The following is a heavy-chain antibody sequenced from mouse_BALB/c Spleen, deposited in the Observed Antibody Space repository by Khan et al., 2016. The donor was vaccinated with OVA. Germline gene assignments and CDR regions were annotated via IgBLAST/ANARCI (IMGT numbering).Heavy chain of an antibody. CDR3: ASELGRYYALDY. CDR1: GYSITSDYA. J-gene: IGHJ4*01. CDR2: ISHSGST. Sequence: VQLKESGPGLVKPSQSLSLTCTVTGYSITSDYAWNWIRQFPGNKLEWMGYISHSGSTTYNQSLKSRISITRDQSKDQFFLQLKSVTSEDTATYYCASELGRYYALDYWGQGTSVTVSS. V-gene: IGHV3-2*02. D-gene: IGHD4-1*01.